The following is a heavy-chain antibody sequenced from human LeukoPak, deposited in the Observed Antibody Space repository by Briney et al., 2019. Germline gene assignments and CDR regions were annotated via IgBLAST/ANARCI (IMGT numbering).Heavy chain of an antibody. V-gene: IGHV1-24*01. CDR3: ATDLDSGRPGYFDY. Sequence: ASVKVSCKVSGYTLTELSRHWVRQAPGKGLEWMGGFDPEDGETIYAQKFQGRVTMTEDTSTDTAYMELSSLRSEDTAVYYCATDLDSGRPGYFDYWGQGTLVTVSS. J-gene: IGHJ4*02. CDR1: GYTLTELS. CDR2: FDPEDGET. D-gene: IGHD1-26*01.